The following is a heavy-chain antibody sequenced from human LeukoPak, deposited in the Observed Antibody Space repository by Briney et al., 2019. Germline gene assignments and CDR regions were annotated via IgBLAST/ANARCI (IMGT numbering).Heavy chain of an antibody. V-gene: IGHV1-2*02. Sequence: GASVKVSCKASGYTFTGYYMHWVRQAPGQGLEWMGWINPNSGGTNYAQTFQGRVTMTRDTSISTAYMELSRLRSDDRAVYYCARDFWSGSAQFDYWGQGTLVTVSS. CDR1: GYTFTGYY. CDR3: ARDFWSGSAQFDY. CDR2: INPNSGGT. D-gene: IGHD3-3*01. J-gene: IGHJ4*02.